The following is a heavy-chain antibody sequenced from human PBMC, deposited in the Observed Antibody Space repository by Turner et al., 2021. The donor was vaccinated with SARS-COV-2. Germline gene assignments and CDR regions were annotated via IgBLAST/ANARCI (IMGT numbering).Heavy chain of an antibody. J-gene: IGHJ6*02. V-gene: IGHV3-53*01. D-gene: IGHD3-3*01. Sequence: EVQLVESGGGSIQPGGSLRLSCAASGFIVSSNYMSWVRQAPGKGLEWVSVIYSGGSTYYEDSVKGRFTISRDKSKNTLYLQMNSLRAEDTAVYYCARDLMEVGGMDVWGQGTTVTVSS. CDR3: ARDLMEVGGMDV. CDR2: IYSGGST. CDR1: GFIVSSNY.